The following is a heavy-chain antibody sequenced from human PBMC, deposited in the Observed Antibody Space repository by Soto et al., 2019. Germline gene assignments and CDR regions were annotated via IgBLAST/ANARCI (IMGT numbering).Heavy chain of an antibody. CDR3: STVSYSNMMVVLLAN. Sequence: RGSLRLCCAASGFTLSHAWIKCARQSPGKGQEWVGRIKSKIDGGTTDFAAPVKGRFAISTDDSKNIVYMQMNSLKIEDSGMYYCSTVSYSNMMVVLLANWAHGTLVPVSS. D-gene: IGHD3-22*01. V-gene: IGHV3-15*07. CDR2: IKSKIDGGTT. J-gene: IGHJ4*01. CDR1: GFTLSHAW.